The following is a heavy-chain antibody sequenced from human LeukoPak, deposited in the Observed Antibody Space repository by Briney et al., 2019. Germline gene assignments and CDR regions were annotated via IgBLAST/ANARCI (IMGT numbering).Heavy chain of an antibody. J-gene: IGHJ6*02. D-gene: IGHD2-2*01. CDR3: ARAWDGGYCSSTSCYAGGYYYGMDV. V-gene: IGHV3-21*01. Sequence: PGGSLRLSCAASGFTFSSYSMNWVRQAPGKGLEWVSSISSSSSYIYYADSVKGRFTISRDNAKNSLYLQMNSLRAEDTAVYYCARAWDGGYCSSTSCYAGGYYYGMDVWGQGTTVTVSS. CDR1: GFTFSSYS. CDR2: ISSSSSYI.